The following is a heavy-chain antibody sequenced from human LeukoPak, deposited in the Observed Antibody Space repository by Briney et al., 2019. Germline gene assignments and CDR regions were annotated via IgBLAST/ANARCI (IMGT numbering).Heavy chain of an antibody. Sequence: PGGSLRLSCAASGFTFSSYSMNWVRQAPGKGLEWASSISSSSSYIYYADSVKGRFTISRDNAKNSLYLQMNSLRAEDTAVYYCARDSPGYSSSHDYWGQGTLVTVSS. J-gene: IGHJ4*02. CDR3: ARDSPGYSSSHDY. V-gene: IGHV3-21*01. CDR2: ISSSSSYI. D-gene: IGHD6-13*01. CDR1: GFTFSSYS.